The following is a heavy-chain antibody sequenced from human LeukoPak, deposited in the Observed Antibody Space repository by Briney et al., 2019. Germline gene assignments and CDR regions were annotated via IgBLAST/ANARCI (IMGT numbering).Heavy chain of an antibody. Sequence: PGGSLRLSCTASGFTFGDYAMSWVRQAPGKGLEWVGFIRSKAYGGTTEYAASVKGRFTISRDDSKSIAYLQMNSLKTEDTAVYYCARDFISGKGNVWGKGTTVTVSS. CDR3: ARDFISGKGNV. V-gene: IGHV3-49*04. CDR1: GFTFGDYA. D-gene: IGHD3-10*01. CDR2: IRSKAYGGTT. J-gene: IGHJ6*04.